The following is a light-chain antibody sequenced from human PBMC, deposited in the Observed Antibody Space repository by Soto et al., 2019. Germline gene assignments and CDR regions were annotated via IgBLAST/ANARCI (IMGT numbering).Light chain of an antibody. Sequence: DIQMTQSPSTLSASVGDRVTITCRASQSISSWLAWYQQKLGRAPRLLIYDASSLESGVPSRFSGSGYGTEFTLTISSLQPDDFATYYCQQYNTYPSLTLGGGTKVDIK. V-gene: IGKV1-5*01. CDR3: QQYNTYPSLT. CDR2: DAS. J-gene: IGKJ4*01. CDR1: QSISSW.